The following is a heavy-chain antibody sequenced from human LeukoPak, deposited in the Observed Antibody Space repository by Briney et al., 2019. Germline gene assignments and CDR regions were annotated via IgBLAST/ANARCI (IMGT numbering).Heavy chain of an antibody. CDR1: GFTFDDYA. V-gene: IGHV3-9*01. J-gene: IGHJ4*02. CDR3: TRDEVGATTEFDS. D-gene: IGHD1-26*01. Sequence: GGSLRLSCAASGFTFDDYAMHWVRQAPGKGLEWVSGISWNSGSIGYADSVKGRFTISRDNAMNSLYLQMNSLRAEDTAVYYCTRDEVGATTEFDSWGQGTLVTVSS. CDR2: ISWNSGSI.